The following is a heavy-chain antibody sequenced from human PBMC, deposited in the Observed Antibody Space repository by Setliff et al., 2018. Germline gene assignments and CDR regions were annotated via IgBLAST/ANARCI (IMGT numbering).Heavy chain of an antibody. J-gene: IGHJ3*02. CDR3: ARDPEGGEFDI. V-gene: IGHV3-7*01. CDR1: GFHFSGSW. CDR2: IRPDGSGN. Sequence: GGSLRLSCSASGFHFSGSWMAWVRQAPGQGLEWVADIRPDGSGNFYVDSVRGRFTVSRDNARNLLFLQMNSLTVEDTAVYYCARDPEGGEFDIWGRGTLVTVSS. D-gene: IGHD2-21*01.